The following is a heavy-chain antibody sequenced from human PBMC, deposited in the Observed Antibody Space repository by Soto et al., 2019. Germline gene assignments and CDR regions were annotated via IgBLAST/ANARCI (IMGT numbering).Heavy chain of an antibody. CDR1: GYIFTSYG. D-gene: IGHD3-22*01. J-gene: IGHJ1*01. Sequence: QVQLVQSGAEVKKPGASVKVSCKASGYIFTSYGITWVRQAPGQGLEWMGWISSSNGNTIYAQMLQGRVSMTTDTSTNTAYMELRSLRSDDTAVYYCARSYYYDSSGYYYWDFQHWGQGTLATVSS. CDR2: ISSSNGNT. V-gene: IGHV1-18*01. CDR3: ARSYYYDSSGYYYWDFQH.